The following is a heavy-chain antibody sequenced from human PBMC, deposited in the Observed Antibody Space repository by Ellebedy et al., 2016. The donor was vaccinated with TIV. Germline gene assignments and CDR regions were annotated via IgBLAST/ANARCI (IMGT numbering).Heavy chain of an antibody. V-gene: IGHV1-8*01. CDR3: ALCSPGSTLYYYYGMDV. J-gene: IGHJ6*02. D-gene: IGHD3-10*02. Sequence: ASVKVSCXASGYTFTSYDINWVRQATGQGLEWMGWMNPNSGNTGYAQKFQGRVTMTRNTSISTAYMELSSLRSEDTAVYYCALCSPGSTLYYYYGMDVWGQGTTVTVSS. CDR1: GYTFTSYD. CDR2: MNPNSGNT.